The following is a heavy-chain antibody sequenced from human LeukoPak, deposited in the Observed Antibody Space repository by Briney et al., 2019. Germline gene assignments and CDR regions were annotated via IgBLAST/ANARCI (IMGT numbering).Heavy chain of an antibody. CDR2: IYFDGRT. CDR1: GGSISSTTYY. V-gene: IGHV4-39*01. CDR3: ARRGYCSGVSCYSFDY. D-gene: IGHD2-15*01. J-gene: IGHJ4*02. Sequence: PSETLSLTCNVSGGSISSTTYYWGWIRQPPGKGLEWIGSIYFDGRTYYNPSLQSRLTISVDTSKNQFSLKLTSVTAADTAVYYCARRGYCSGVSCYSFDYWGQGTLVTVSS.